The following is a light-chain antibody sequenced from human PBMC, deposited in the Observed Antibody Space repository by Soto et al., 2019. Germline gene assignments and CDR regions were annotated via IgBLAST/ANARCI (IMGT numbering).Light chain of an antibody. CDR1: PSIMHGGNNNNL. Sequence: DIVLTQSPDSLAVSLGERATINCHSIPSIMHGGNNNNLLAWYQQNPGQPPRVLIHWASTRESGVPDRFSGSGSGTDFTLTISSLQAEDVAGYYCHQYHGTPWTFGQGTKVEI. CDR3: HQYHGTPWT. V-gene: IGKV4-1*01. J-gene: IGKJ1*01. CDR2: WAS.